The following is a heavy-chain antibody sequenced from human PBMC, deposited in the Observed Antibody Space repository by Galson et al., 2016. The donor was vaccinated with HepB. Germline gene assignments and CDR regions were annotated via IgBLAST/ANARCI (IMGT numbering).Heavy chain of an antibody. CDR1: GFSFNNYA. CDR2: ISSDGSNK. CDR3: ARDAKDHSILGDYGDHFDY. Sequence: SLRLSCAASGFSFNNYAMHWVRQAPGKGLEWVAVISSDGSNKFYVDAVKGRFTISRDNSRNTLYLQMNSLRADDTAVYYCARDAKDHSILGDYGDHFDYCGQGTLVTVSS. V-gene: IGHV3-30*03. D-gene: IGHD4-17*01. J-gene: IGHJ4*02.